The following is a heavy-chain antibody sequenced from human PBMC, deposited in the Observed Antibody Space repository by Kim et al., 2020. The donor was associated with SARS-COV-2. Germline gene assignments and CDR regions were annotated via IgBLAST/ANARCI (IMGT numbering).Heavy chain of an antibody. J-gene: IGHJ4*02. CDR2: ISYSGIT. V-gene: IGHV4-31*03. D-gene: IGHD3-22*01. CDR3: ARVSTYYYNY. Sequence: SETLSLTCTVSGDSISSGGYYWSWIRQHPGQGLEWIGYISYSGITYYNPSLKSRGTISVDTSKNQFSLKLSSVTAADTAVYYCARVSTYYYNYWGQGILVTVSS. CDR1: GDSISSGGYY.